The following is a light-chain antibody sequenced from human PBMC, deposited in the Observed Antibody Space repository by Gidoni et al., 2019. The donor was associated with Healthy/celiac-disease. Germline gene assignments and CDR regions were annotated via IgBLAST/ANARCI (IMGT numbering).Light chain of an antibody. J-gene: IGLJ2*01. CDR2: YVS. CDR1: SSDVGGYNY. CDR3: SSYTSSSTLVV. Sequence: QSALTQPASVSGSPGQSITISCTGTSSDVGGYNYVSWYQQHPGKAPKLMIYYVSNLPSGVLTRFSGSKSGNTASLTSSGLQAEDEADYYCSSYTSSSTLVVFGGGTKLTVL. V-gene: IGLV2-14*03.